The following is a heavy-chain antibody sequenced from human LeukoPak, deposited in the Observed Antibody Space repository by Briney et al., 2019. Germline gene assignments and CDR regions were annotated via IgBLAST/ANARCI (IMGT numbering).Heavy chain of an antibody. CDR1: GYTFTSYG. V-gene: IGHV1-18*01. J-gene: IGHJ4*02. CDR2: ISSNNGHT. D-gene: IGHD3-22*01. Sequence: ASVKVSCKASGYTFTSYGISWVRQAPGQGLEWMGWISSNNGHTNYAQKLQGRVTMTTDTSTSTAYMELRSLRSDDTAVYYCARAKDSSGYYSLYYFDNWGQGTLVTVSS. CDR3: ARAKDSSGYYSLYYFDN.